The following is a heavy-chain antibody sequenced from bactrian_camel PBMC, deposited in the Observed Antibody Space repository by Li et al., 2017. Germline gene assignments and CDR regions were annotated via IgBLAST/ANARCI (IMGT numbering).Heavy chain of an antibody. CDR1: GFTFSSYS. CDR3: TADLGLMGY. Sequence: DVQLVESGGGLVQPGGSLRLSCAASGFTFSSYSVSWVRQAPGKGLEWVSVIKPNGTTYYADSVKGRFTISKDNAKNTLYLQMNSLNPEDTAVYYCTADLGLMGYWGPGTQVTVS. V-gene: IGHV3S10*01. CDR2: IKPNGTT. J-gene: IGHJ6*01. D-gene: IGHD3*01.